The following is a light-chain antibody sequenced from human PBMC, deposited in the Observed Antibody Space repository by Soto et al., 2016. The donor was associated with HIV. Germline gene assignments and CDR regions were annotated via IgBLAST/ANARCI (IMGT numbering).Light chain of an antibody. Sequence: DIQMTQSPSSLSAAVGDRVTITCRASQNINIYLNWYQQKPGSAPKLLIYGASGLQSGVPPRFTGSGSGTDFTLIISSLQREDFATYFCQQSYNTPRTFGQGTTVEIK. CDR3: QQSYNTPRT. CDR1: QNINIY. V-gene: IGKV1-39*01. J-gene: IGKJ1*01. CDR2: GAS.